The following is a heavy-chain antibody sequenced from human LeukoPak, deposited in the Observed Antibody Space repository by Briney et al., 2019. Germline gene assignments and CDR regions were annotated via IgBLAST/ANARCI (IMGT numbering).Heavy chain of an antibody. CDR2: INPNSGGT. CDR3: VRAGPAAPLDY. J-gene: IGHJ4*02. Sequence: ASVKVSCKASGYTFTGYYMHWVRQAPGQGLEWMGWINPNSGGTNYAQKFQGRVTLTRDTSIAAAYMELSNLRSDDTAVYYCVRAGPAAPLDYWGQGTLVTVSP. CDR1: GYTFTGYY. V-gene: IGHV1-2*02. D-gene: IGHD2-15*01.